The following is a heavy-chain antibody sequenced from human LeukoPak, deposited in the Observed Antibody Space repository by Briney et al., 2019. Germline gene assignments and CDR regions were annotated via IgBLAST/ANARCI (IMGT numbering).Heavy chain of an antibody. J-gene: IGHJ4*02. D-gene: IGHD2-21*02. CDR3: ARSMYCGGDCYYYFDY. CDR1: GFTFSSYG. CDR2: IRHDGSNK. Sequence: PGGSLRLSCAASGFTFSSYGMHWVRQAPGKGLEWVAFIRHDGSNKYYADSVKGRFTISRDNSKNTLYLQMNSLRADDTAVYYCARSMYCGGDCYYYFDYWGQGTLVTVAS. V-gene: IGHV3-30*02.